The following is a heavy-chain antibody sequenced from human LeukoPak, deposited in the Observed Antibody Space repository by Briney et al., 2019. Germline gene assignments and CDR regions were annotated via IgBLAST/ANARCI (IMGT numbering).Heavy chain of an antibody. CDR2: MNTNTGNP. Sequence: ASVKVSCKASGYTFTNYVINWVPQAPGQGLEWMGWMNTNTGNPTYAQGFTGRYVFSLDTSASTAYLQISSLEAEDTAVYYCARTMVTTIVDYWGQGTLVTVSS. V-gene: IGHV7-4-1*02. CDR1: GYTFTNYV. J-gene: IGHJ4*02. D-gene: IGHD4-17*01. CDR3: ARTMVTTIVDY.